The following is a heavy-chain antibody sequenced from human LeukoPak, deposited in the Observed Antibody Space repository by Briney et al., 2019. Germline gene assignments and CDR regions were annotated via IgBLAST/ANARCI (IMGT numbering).Heavy chain of an antibody. Sequence: GESLKISCKGSGYRFSNYWIGWVRQMPGKGLEWMGIIYAGDSDTRYSPSFEGQVTISADKSISTAYLQWSSLKAPDTAMYYCATSVQMATPIYYCDFWGQGTLVTVSS. V-gene: IGHV5-51*01. D-gene: IGHD5-24*01. CDR1: GYRFSNYW. CDR3: ATSVQMATPIYYCDF. CDR2: IYAGDSDT. J-gene: IGHJ4*02.